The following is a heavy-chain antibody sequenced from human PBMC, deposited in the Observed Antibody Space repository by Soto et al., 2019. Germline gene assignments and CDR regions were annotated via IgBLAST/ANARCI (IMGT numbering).Heavy chain of an antibody. V-gene: IGHV3-30*18. CDR1: GFTFSSSG. CDR2: ISYDGSNK. J-gene: IGHJ6*02. D-gene: IGHD2-15*01. CDR3: AKDGYCSGGSCYYYYYYGMDV. Sequence: GGSLRLSCAASGFTFSSSGMHWVRQAPGKGLEWVAVISYDGSNKYYADSVKGRFTISRDNSKNTLYLQMNSLRAEDTAVYYCAKDGYCSGGSCYYYYYYGMDVWGQGTTVTVSS.